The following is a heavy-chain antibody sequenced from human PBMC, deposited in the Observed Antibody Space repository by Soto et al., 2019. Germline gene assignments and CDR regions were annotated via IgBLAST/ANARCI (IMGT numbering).Heavy chain of an antibody. Sequence: QVQLVQSGAEVKKPGASVKVSCKASGYTFTSYDINWVRQATGQGLEWMGWMNPNSGNTGYAQKFQGRVTMTRTIAISTAYMALSSLRSEATAVYYCVLYYDFWNGYPVLPGGMDVWGQGTTVTVSS. J-gene: IGHJ6*02. CDR2: MNPNSGNT. CDR3: VLYYDFWNGYPVLPGGMDV. D-gene: IGHD3-3*01. V-gene: IGHV1-8*01. CDR1: GYTFTSYD.